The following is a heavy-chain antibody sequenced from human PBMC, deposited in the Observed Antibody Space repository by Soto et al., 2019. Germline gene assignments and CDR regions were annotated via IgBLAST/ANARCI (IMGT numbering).Heavy chain of an antibody. Sequence: PSGSLSLTCAVSGGAIYSTVYYGGWKRQPPGKGLEWIGSSNYGGPTYYSPSLQSRVTISLDTAKNHFSLNLRSVTAADTAVYYCARLGAYSPSVYFYYGMDVWAQATTVTVSS. J-gene: IGHJ6*02. V-gene: IGHV4-39*01. CDR1: GGAIYSTVYY. CDR2: SNYGGPT. D-gene: IGHD3-16*01. CDR3: ARLGAYSPSVYFYYGMDV.